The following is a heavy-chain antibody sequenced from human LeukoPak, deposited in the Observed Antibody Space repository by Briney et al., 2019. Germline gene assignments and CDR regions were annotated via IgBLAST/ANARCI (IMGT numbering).Heavy chain of an antibody. CDR3: AKRHGLIDTRHFDY. V-gene: IGHV3-23*01. D-gene: IGHD3-22*01. J-gene: IGHJ4*02. CDR2: INYSGGNT. CDR1: GFTFSSYG. Sequence: GGSLRLSCAASGFTFSSYGMNWVRQAPGKGLEWVSGINYSGGNTYYADSVKGRFTISRDNSENTLYLQMNSLRAEDTAVYYCAKRHGLIDTRHFDYWGQGTLVTISS.